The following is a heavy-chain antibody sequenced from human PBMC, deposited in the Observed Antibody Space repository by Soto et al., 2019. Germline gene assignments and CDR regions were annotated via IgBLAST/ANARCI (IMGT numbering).Heavy chain of an antibody. Sequence: EVQLVESGGGLVQPGGSLRLSCAASGFSFSTYSMIWVRQAPGKGLEWVSYISSSSRTIYYVDSVKGRFAISRDNAKNSLYLQMNSLRAEDTAVYYCARGQLPEGGDYWGQGTLVTVSS. CDR1: GFSFSTYS. J-gene: IGHJ4*02. D-gene: IGHD2-2*01. CDR2: ISSSSRTI. V-gene: IGHV3-48*01. CDR3: ARGQLPEGGDY.